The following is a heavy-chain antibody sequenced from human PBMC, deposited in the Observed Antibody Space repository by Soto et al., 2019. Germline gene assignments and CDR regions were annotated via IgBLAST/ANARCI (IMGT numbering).Heavy chain of an antibody. D-gene: IGHD3-10*01. Sequence: VQLVQSGTEVKKPGASVRVSCMVSGYPFTTYYIHWVRQAPGQGLEWMGWIDPRSGGTVYEQKFQGRVHMARDTFVITVYMDLSGLTSDDTALCYCVTVEYGAFPYWGEGSRVTDSS. CDR1: GYPFTTYY. V-gene: IGHV1-2*02. CDR3: VTVEYGAFPY. CDR2: IDPRSGGT. J-gene: IGHJ4*02.